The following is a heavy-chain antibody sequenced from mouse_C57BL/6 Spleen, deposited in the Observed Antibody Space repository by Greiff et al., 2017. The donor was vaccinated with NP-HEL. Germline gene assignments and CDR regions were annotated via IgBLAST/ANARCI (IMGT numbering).Heavy chain of an antibody. CDR2: ISGGGGNT. CDR3: ARDYSNLFAY. D-gene: IGHD2-5*01. J-gene: IGHJ3*01. CDR1: GFTFSSYT. Sequence: EVKLVESGGGLVKPGGSLKLSCAASGFTFSSYTMSWVRQTPEKRLEWVATISGGGGNTYYPDSVKGRFTISRDNAKNTLYLQMSSLRSEDTALYYCARDYSNLFAYWGQGTLVTVSA. V-gene: IGHV5-9*01.